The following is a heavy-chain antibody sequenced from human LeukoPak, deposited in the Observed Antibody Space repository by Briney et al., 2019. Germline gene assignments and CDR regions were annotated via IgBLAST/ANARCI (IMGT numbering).Heavy chain of an antibody. J-gene: IGHJ4*02. CDR3: ATRKLWELLLFDY. CDR1: GYTLTELS. CDR2: FDPEDGET. Sequence: SVNVSCKVSGYTLTELSMHWVRQAPGKGLEGMGGFDPEDGETIYAQKFQRRVTMTEDTSTDTAYMELSSLRSEDTAVYYCATRKLWELLLFDYWGQGTLVTVSS. D-gene: IGHD1-26*01. V-gene: IGHV1-24*01.